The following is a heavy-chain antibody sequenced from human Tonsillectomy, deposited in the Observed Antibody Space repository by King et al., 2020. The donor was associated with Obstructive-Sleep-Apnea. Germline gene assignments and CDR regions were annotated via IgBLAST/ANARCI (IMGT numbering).Heavy chain of an antibody. CDR2: ISWNSGSI. D-gene: IGHD2-2*01. CDR3: PKESAVPAALDY. Sequence: QLVQSGGGLVQSGRSLRLSCAASGFIFDDYVMHWVRQAPGKGLEWVSGISWNSGSIYYADSVKGRFTISRDNAENSLYLQMNSRSAEDTAFYYCPKESAVPAALDYWGQGILVIVSS. V-gene: IGHV3-9*01. CDR1: GFIFDDYV. J-gene: IGHJ4*02.